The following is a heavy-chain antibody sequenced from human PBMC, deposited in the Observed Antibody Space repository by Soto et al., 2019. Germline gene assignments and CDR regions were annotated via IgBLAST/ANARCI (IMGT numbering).Heavy chain of an antibody. CDR3: ARYQQYYQH. CDR2: IYHSGST. CDR1: GGSFSGYY. V-gene: IGHV4-4*08. J-gene: IGHJ1*01. Sequence: SETLSLTCAVYGGSFSGYYWSWIRQPPGKGLEWIGYIYHSGSTNYNPSLESRVTISVDTSRNQFSLTLRSVTAADTAVYYCARYQQYYQHWSQGTLVTVS.